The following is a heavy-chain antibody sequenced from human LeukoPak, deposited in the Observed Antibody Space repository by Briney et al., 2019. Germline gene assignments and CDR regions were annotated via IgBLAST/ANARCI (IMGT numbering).Heavy chain of an antibody. D-gene: IGHD1-26*01. CDR1: GFTFSSYS. V-gene: IGHV3-21*04. J-gene: IGHJ5*02. Sequence: GGSLRLSCAASGFTFSSYSMNWVRQAPGKGLEWVSSISSSSTYIYYADSVKGRFTISRDNAKNTLYLQMNSLRAEDTAVYYCAKAGVGAKYWFDPWGQGTLVTVSS. CDR2: ISSSSTYI. CDR3: AKAGVGAKYWFDP.